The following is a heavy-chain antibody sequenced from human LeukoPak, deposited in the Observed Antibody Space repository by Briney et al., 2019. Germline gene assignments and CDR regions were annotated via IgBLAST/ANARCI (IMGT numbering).Heavy chain of an antibody. V-gene: IGHV1-18*01. Sequence: GASVKVSCKASGYTFTSYDISWVRQAPGQGLEWMGWISPYNGNTNYAQKLQGRVTMTTDTFKSTAYMELRSLRSDDTAVYYCARGDFWSGYSGYYFDYWGQGTLVTISS. J-gene: IGHJ4*02. CDR2: ISPYNGNT. CDR3: ARGDFWSGYSGYYFDY. D-gene: IGHD3-3*01. CDR1: GYTFTSYD.